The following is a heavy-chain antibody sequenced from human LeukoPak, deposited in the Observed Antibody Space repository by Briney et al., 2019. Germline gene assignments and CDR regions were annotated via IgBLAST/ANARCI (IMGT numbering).Heavy chain of an antibody. D-gene: IGHD2-15*01. Sequence: PGESPHISCKGSGYDFYGFWIGWVRQMPGKGLEWMGIIYPDDSQTIYSPSFQGQVTISADKSISTAYLQWSSLKASDTAMYYCARFVANTLGDDAFDPWGQGTMVTVSS. V-gene: IGHV5-51*01. J-gene: IGHJ5*01. CDR1: GYDFYGFW. CDR2: IYPDDSQT. CDR3: ARFVANTLGDDAFDP.